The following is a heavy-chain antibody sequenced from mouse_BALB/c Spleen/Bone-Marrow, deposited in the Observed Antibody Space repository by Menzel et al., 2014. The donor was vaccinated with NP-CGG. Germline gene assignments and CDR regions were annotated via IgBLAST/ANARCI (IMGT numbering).Heavy chain of an antibody. D-gene: IGHD2-4*01. V-gene: IGHV5-9-3*01. CDR1: GFTFSSYA. CDR3: ARKSYYDYDGRPWFAY. CDR2: ISSGGSYT. J-gene: IGHJ3*01. Sequence: EVQLQQSGGGLVKPGGSLKLSCAASGFTFSSYAMSWVRQTPEKRLGWVATISSGGSYTYYPDSVKGRFTISRDNAKNTLYLQMSSLRSEDTAMYYCARKSYYDYDGRPWFAYWGQGTLVTVSA.